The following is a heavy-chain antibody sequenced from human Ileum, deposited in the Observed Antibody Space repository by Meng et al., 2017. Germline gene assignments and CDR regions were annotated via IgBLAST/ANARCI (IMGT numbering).Heavy chain of an antibody. Sequence: SETLSLTCSVSGASVYSYYWSWIRQSPGKGMEWIGYVRYPGSADYSPSLKSRVTFSLDTSRNEFSTRLTSVTPADTAKYYCVRLPVPVTHPHTRNWYFDLWGHGTLVTVSS. J-gene: IGHJ2*01. V-gene: IGHV4-59*02. CDR3: VRLPVPVTHPHTRNWYFDL. CDR1: GASVYSYY. CDR2: VRYPGSA.